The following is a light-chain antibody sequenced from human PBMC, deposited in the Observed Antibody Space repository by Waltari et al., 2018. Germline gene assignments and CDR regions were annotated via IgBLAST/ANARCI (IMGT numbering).Light chain of an antibody. CDR1: QSIGRN. CDR3: QQYNNWRT. V-gene: IGKV3-15*01. J-gene: IGKJ2*01. Sequence: EVLMTQSPATLSVSPGERATLSCRASQSIGRNLAWYQQKPGQAPRLLIYGASTRATGVPNRFSGSGSGTEFTLTISSLQSEDFAVYYCQQYNNWRTFGQGTKVEIK. CDR2: GAS.